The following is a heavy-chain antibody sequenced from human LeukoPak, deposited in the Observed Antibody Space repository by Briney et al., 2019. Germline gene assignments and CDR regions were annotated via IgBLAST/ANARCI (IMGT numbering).Heavy chain of an antibody. J-gene: IGHJ6*02. CDR2: INAGNGNT. CDR1: GYTFTSYT. V-gene: IGHV1-3*01. D-gene: IGHD1-26*01. Sequence: GASVKVSCKASGYTFTSYTMHWVRQAPGQRLEWMGWINAGNGNTKYSQKFQGRVTITRDTSASTAYMELSSLRSEDTAVYYCARDGSGSYYYYGMDVWGQGTTVTVSS. CDR3: ARDGSGSYYYYGMDV.